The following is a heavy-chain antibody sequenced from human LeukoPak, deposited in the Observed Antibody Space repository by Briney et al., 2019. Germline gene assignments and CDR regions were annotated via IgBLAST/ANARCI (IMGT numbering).Heavy chain of an antibody. J-gene: IGHJ4*02. CDR2: IYPGDSDT. D-gene: IGHD5-18*01. Sequence: NLGESLKISCKGSGYSLTSYWIGWVRQVPGKGLEWMGNIYPGDSDTRYSPSFQGQVTISADKSISTAYLQWSSLKASDTAMYYCARRAFSLQLWLVEYYFDYWGQGTLVTVSS. CDR1: GYSLTSYW. V-gene: IGHV5-51*01. CDR3: ARRAFSLQLWLVEYYFDY.